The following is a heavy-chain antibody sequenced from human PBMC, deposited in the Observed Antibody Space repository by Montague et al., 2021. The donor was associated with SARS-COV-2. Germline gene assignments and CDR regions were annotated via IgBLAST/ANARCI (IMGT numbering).Heavy chain of an antibody. V-gene: IGHV3-49*04. Sequence: SLRLSCETSGFTFGDYAMSQVRQAPGKALEWVGFIRSSCNGRTSXYAXTVKVSFTISRDDSKSIVHLQMDSLKTEDTGVYSCTREARLPPLYYYYGMDVWGQGTTVTVSS. CDR1: GFTFGDYA. J-gene: IGHJ6*02. CDR2: IRSSCNGRTS. D-gene: IGHD5-12*01. CDR3: TREARLPPLYYYYGMDV.